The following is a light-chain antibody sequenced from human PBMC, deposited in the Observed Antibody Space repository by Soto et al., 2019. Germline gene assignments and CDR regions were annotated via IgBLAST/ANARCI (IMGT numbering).Light chain of an antibody. CDR3: QQYNLYSGT. V-gene: IGKV1-5*03. CDR1: QSISTW. J-gene: IGKJ1*01. Sequence: DIQMTQSPSTLSASVGDRVTITCRASQSISTWLAWYQQKPGKAPKLLIYTASSLESGVPSRFSGSGSGTEFTLTISSLQPDDFAIYYCQQYNLYSGTFGQGTKVELK. CDR2: TAS.